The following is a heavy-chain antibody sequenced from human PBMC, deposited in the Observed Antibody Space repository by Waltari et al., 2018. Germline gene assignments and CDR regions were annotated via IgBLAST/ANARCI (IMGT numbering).Heavy chain of an antibody. CDR3: ARAHSSGSFYYYYGMDV. J-gene: IGHJ6*02. Sequence: QVQLVQSGAEVKKPGASVKVSCKASGYTFTSYGISWVRQAPGQGLEWMGWISAYNGNTNYGQKVHGRVTMTTDTSTSTAYMELRSLRSDDTAVYYCARAHSSGSFYYYYGMDVWGQGTTVTVSS. D-gene: IGHD3-22*01. CDR1: GYTFTSYG. V-gene: IGHV1-18*01. CDR2: ISAYNGNT.